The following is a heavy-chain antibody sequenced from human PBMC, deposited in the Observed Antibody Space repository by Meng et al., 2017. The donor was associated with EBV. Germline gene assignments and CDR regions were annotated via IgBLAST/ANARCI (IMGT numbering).Heavy chain of an antibody. D-gene: IGHD5-24*01. CDR1: GGPLSSYA. J-gene: IGHJ4*02. Sequence: QVQLVDSGAEVKKPGSSVKGSCKASGGPLSSYAISWVRQAPGQGLEWMGGIIPILGIANYAQKFQGRVTITADKSTSTAYMELSSLRSEDTAVYYCAREGPGGMATTPYFDYWGQGTLVTVSS. CDR3: AREGPGGMATTPYFDY. CDR2: IIPILGIA. V-gene: IGHV1-69*10.